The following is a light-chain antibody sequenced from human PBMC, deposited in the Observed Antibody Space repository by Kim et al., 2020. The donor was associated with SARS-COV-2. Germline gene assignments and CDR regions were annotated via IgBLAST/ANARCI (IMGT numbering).Light chain of an antibody. V-gene: IGKV3-11*01. CDR2: DAS. CDR3: QQRGHWPAT. J-gene: IGKJ3*01. Sequence: PGERATLSCRASQSVCSYLAWYQQKPDQAPRLLIYDASNRATGIPARFSGSGSGSDFTLTISSLEPEDFAVYYCQQRGHWPATFGPGTKVDI. CDR1: QSVCSY.